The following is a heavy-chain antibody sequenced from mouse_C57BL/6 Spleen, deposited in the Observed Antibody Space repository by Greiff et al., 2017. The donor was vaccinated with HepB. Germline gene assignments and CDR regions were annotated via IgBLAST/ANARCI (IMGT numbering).Heavy chain of an antibody. CDR1: GYTFTSYW. Sequence: QVQLQQPGAELVMPGASVKLSCKASGYTFTSYWMHWVKQRPGQGLEWIGEIDPSDSYTNYNQKFKGKSTLTVDKSSSTAYMQLSSLTSEDSAVYYCARGAAQATSFAYWGQGTLVTV. V-gene: IGHV1-69*01. CDR3: ARGAAQATSFAY. J-gene: IGHJ3*01. D-gene: IGHD3-2*02. CDR2: IDPSDSYT.